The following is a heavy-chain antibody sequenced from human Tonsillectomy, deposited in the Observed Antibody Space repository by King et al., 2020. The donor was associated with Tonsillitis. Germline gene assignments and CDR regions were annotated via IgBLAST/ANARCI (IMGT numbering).Heavy chain of an antibody. Sequence: VQLVESGGGFIQPGGSLRLSCAASGFTVSSNYMGWVRQAPGKGVEWVSLIYIGGNTYYADSVTGRFTISSDTSKNTLYLQMNSLRAEDTAVYYCARVAATYSSSSLVYYYNYMDVWGKGTTVTVSS. CDR2: IYIGGNT. J-gene: IGHJ6*03. CDR1: GFTVSSNY. V-gene: IGHV3-53*01. D-gene: IGHD6-6*01. CDR3: ARVAATYSSSSLVYYYNYMDV.